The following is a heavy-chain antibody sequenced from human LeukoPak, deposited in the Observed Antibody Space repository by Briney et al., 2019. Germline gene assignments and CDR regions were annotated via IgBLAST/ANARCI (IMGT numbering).Heavy chain of an antibody. J-gene: IGHJ4*02. CDR1: GGCISSGSNY. Sequence: SETLSLTCTVSGGCISSGSNYWSWIRQPAGKGLEWIGRIYTSGSTNYNPSLKSRVTISVDTSKNQFSLKLSSVTAADTAVYYCARVPGDSSGYFDYWGQETLVTVSP. V-gene: IGHV4-61*02. CDR3: ARVPGDSSGYFDY. D-gene: IGHD3-22*01. CDR2: IYTSGST.